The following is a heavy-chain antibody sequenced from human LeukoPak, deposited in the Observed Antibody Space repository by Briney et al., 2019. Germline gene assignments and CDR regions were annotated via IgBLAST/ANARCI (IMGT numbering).Heavy chain of an antibody. CDR3: ATAVFSYCSGGSCPYFDY. J-gene: IGHJ4*02. Sequence: SETLSLTCTVSGGSISDYYWTWIRQPPGKGLEWIGYIYYSGSTNYNPSLKSRVTISVDTSKNQFSLKLSSVTAADTAVYYCATAVFSYCSGGSCPYFDYWGQGTLVTVSS. CDR2: IYYSGST. V-gene: IGHV4-59*01. CDR1: GGSISDYY. D-gene: IGHD2-15*01.